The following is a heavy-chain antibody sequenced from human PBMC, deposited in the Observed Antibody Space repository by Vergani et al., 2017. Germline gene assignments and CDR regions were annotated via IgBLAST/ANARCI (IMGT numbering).Heavy chain of an antibody. Sequence: EVQLVESGGGLVKPGRSLRLSCTASGFTFGDYAMSWFRQAPGKGLEWVGFIRSKAYGGTTEYAASVKGRFTISRDNAKNSLYLQMNSLRAEDTALYYCAKGVYGGNPAYFDYWGQGTLVTVSS. V-gene: IGHV3-49*05. CDR3: AKGVYGGNPAYFDY. D-gene: IGHD4-23*01. CDR1: GFTFGDYA. CDR2: IRSKAYGGTT. J-gene: IGHJ4*02.